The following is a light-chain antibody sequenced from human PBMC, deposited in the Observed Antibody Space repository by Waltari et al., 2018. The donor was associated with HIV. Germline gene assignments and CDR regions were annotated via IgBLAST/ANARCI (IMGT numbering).Light chain of an antibody. V-gene: IGLV1-44*01. J-gene: IGLJ3*02. CDR1: ISNIGINS. CDR2: SHN. Sequence: QSLLTQPPSASGTLGQRVSISCSGGISNIGINSIIRFQHLARMPPRLILFSHNRRPSGVPDRFSGAKSDTSASLVIDGLESGDEADYFCAAWDESLSDSWVFGGGT. CDR3: AAWDESLSDSWV.